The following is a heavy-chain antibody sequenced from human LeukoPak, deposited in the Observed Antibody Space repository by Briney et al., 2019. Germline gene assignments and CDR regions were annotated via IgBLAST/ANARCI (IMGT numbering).Heavy chain of an antibody. V-gene: IGHV1-18*01. Sequence: GASVKVSCKASGYTFTSYGISWVRQAPGQGLEWMGWISAYNGNTNNAQKLQGRVTVTTDTSTSTGYMELRSLRSDDTAVYYCARSRYGDSYFRYWGQGTLVTVSS. J-gene: IGHJ4*02. CDR3: ARSRYGDSYFRY. CDR2: ISAYNGNT. D-gene: IGHD4-17*01. CDR1: GYTFTSYG.